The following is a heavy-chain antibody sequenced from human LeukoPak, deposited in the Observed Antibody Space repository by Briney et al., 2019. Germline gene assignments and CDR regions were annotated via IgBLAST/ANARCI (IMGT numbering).Heavy chain of an antibody. Sequence: GASVKVSCKASGYTFTSYAMNWVRQAPRQGLEWTGWINTNTGNPTYAQGFTGRFVFSLDTSVSTAYLQISSLKAEDTAVYYRARGYSSSWSNWFDPWGQGTLVTVSS. CDR3: ARGYSSSWSNWFDP. J-gene: IGHJ5*02. CDR2: INTNTGNP. CDR1: GYTFTSYA. D-gene: IGHD6-13*01. V-gene: IGHV7-4-1*02.